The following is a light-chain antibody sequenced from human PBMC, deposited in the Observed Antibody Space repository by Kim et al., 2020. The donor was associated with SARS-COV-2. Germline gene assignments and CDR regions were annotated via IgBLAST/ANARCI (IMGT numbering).Light chain of an antibody. CDR2: GAS. CDR3: QHYGSSPYT. Sequence: PGERATLSCWASQSVSSNYVAWYQHKPGQSPRLLVYGASSRATGIPDRFSGSGSGIDFSLTISRLEPEDFAVYYCQHYGSSPYTFGQGTKLEI. V-gene: IGKV3-20*01. CDR1: QSVSSNY. J-gene: IGKJ2*01.